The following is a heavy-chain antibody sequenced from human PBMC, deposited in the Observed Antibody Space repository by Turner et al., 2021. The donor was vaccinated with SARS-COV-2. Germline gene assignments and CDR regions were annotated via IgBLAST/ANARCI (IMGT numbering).Heavy chain of an antibody. V-gene: IGHV1-24*01. J-gene: IGHJ6*02. CDR2: FDPEDVET. D-gene: IGHD6-19*01. CDR3: ATVFAVAGLSYGMDV. CDR1: GYTLTELS. Sequence: QVQMVQSGAEVKKPGASATVSCKVSGYTLTELSMHWVRQAPGKGLEWIGGFDPEDVETIYAQKFQGRVTMTEDTSTDTAYMELSSLRSEDTAVYYCATVFAVAGLSYGMDVWGQGTTVTVSS.